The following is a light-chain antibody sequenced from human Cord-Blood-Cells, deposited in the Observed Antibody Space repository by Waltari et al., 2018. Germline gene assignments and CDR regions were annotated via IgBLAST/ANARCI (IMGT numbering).Light chain of an antibody. Sequence: EIVMTQSPATLSVSPGERATLSCRASQSVSSNLAWYQQKPGQAPRLLIYGASTRATGIPARCSGSGSVTEFTLTISSLQSEDFAVYYCQQYNNWPPAFGGGTKVEIK. V-gene: IGKV3-15*01. J-gene: IGKJ4*01. CDR3: QQYNNWPPA. CDR2: GAS. CDR1: QSVSSN.